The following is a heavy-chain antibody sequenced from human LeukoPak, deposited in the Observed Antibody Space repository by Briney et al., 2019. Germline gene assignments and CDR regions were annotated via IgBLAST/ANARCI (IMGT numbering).Heavy chain of an antibody. CDR1: GFTFSSCS. CDR3: ARVYQGVSLFDGIDY. Sequence: GGSLRLSCAASGFTFSSCSMNWVRQAPGKGLEWVSSISTSSSYINYADSVKGRFTISRDNAKKSLYLQMNSLRAEDTAVYYCARVYQGVSLFDGIDYWGQGTLVTVSS. J-gene: IGHJ4*02. CDR2: ISTSSSYI. D-gene: IGHD3-10*01. V-gene: IGHV3-21*01.